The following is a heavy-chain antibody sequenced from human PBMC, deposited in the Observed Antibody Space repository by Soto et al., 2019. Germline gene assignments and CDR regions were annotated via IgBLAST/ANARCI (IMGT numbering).Heavy chain of an antibody. V-gene: IGHV1-18*01. CDR3: VSKGSSAYPYYFDY. CDR1: GYTFTSYG. CDR2: ISAYNGNT. J-gene: IGHJ4*02. D-gene: IGHD3-22*01. Sequence: ASVKVSCKASGYTFTSYGISWVRQAPGQGLEWMGWISAYNGNTNYAQKFQGRVTMTTDTSTSTAYMELRSLRSNDTAVYYCVSKGSSAYPYYFDYWGQGTLVTVSS.